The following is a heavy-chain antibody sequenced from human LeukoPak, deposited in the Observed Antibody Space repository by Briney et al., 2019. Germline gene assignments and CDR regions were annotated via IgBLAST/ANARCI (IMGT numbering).Heavy chain of an antibody. CDR1: GYTFTGYY. J-gene: IGHJ5*02. V-gene: IGHV1-2*02. CDR3: ARDNYSSSSVWFDP. Sequence: GASVKVSCKASGYTFTGYYMHWVRQAPGQGLEWMGWINPNSGGTNYAQKFQGRVTMTRDTSISTAYMELSRLRSDDTAVYYCARDNYSSSSVWFDPWGQGTLVTVSS. CDR2: INPNSGGT. D-gene: IGHD6-6*01.